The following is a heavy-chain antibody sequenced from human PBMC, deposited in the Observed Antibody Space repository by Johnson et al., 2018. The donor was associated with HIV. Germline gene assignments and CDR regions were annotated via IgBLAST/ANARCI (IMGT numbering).Heavy chain of an antibody. CDR1: GFTFSSYW. CDR3: ARENYDYVWESYRKGGAFDI. D-gene: IGHD3-16*02. Sequence: VQLVESGGGVVQPGGSLRLSCAASGFTFSSYWMSWVRQAPGKWLEWVSVIYSGGSTYHADSVKGRFTISRDNSNNTLYLQMNSLRAEDTAVYYCARENYDYVWESYRKGGAFDIWGQGTMVTVSS. J-gene: IGHJ3*02. CDR2: IYSGGST. V-gene: IGHV3-66*01.